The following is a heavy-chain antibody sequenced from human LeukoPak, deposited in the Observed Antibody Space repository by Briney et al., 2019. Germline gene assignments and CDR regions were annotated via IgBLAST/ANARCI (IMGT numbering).Heavy chain of an antibody. Sequence: ASVKVSCKGSGYTFTSYDISWVRQAPGQGLEWMGWISAYNGNTNYAQNLQVRVTMTTDTSTSTAYMELWSLTSDDTAVYYCARAHYFGSGSYYFFDYWGQGTLVTVSS. CDR2: ISAYNGNT. CDR1: GYTFTSYD. V-gene: IGHV1-18*01. J-gene: IGHJ4*02. CDR3: ARAHYFGSGSYYFFDY. D-gene: IGHD3-10*01.